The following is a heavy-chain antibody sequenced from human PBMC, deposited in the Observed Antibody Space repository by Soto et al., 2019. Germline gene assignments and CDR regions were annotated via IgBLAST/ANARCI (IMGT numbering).Heavy chain of an antibody. Sequence: GGPLRLCCTAAGFKFRTFAMSWVSQATGKGLEWVASINFSGGTTYYADSVKGRSTISRDNSKNTLYVQMNGLRGDDTAVYYCARDRVATTSYYGMDVWGQGTTVTVSS. J-gene: IGHJ6*02. CDR3: ARDRVATTSYYGMDV. CDR2: INFSGGTT. CDR1: GFKFRTFA. V-gene: IGHV3-23*01.